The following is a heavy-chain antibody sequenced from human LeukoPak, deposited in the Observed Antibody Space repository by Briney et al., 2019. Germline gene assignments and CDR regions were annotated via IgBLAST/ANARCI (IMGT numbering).Heavy chain of an antibody. J-gene: IGHJ6*03. CDR1: GFTFGDYA. Sequence: GGSLRLSCTASGFTFGDYAMSWVRQAPGKGLEWVGFIRSKAYGGTTEYAASVKGRFTTSRDDSKSIAYLQMNSLKTEDTAVYYCTRDDSAAAGYYYYYMDVWAKGPRSPSP. CDR2: IRSKAYGGTT. D-gene: IGHD6-13*01. V-gene: IGHV3-49*04. CDR3: TRDDSAAAGYYYYYMDV.